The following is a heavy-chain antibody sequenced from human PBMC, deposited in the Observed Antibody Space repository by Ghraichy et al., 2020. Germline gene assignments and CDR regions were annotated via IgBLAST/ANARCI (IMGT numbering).Heavy chain of an antibody. V-gene: IGHV4-34*01. CDR3: ARASYYDRARYDY. CDR2: INHSGST. Sequence: SETLSLTCAVYGGSFSGYYWSWIRQPPGKGLEWIGEINHSGSTNYNPSLKSRVTISVDTSKNQFSLKLSSVTAADTAVYYCARASYYDRARYDYWGQGTLDTVSS. CDR1: GGSFSGYY. D-gene: IGHD3-22*01. J-gene: IGHJ4*02.